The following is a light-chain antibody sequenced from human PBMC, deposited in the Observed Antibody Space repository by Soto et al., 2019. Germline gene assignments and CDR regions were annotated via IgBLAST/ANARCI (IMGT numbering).Light chain of an antibody. CDR3: AAWDVSLNAYV. V-gene: IGLV1-44*01. CDR1: SSNIGSNA. J-gene: IGLJ1*01. Sequence: QSVLTQPPSASGTPGQRVTISCSGSSSNIGSNAVNWYQQFPGTAPKLLIYTDNQRPSGVPDRFSGSKSGTSASLAISGLQSEDEADYFCAAWDVSLNAYVFGTGTKVTVL. CDR2: TDN.